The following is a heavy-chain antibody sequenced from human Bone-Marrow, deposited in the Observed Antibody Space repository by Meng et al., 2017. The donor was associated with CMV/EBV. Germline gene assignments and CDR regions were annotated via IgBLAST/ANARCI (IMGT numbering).Heavy chain of an antibody. CDR3: ATYGGRPLPWGYGAFDI. J-gene: IGHJ3*02. CDR1: GYTFTSYD. Sequence: ASVKVSCKASGYTFTSYDINWVRQATGQGLEWMGWMNPNSGNTGYAQKFQGRVTMTRNTSISTAYMELSSLRSEDTAVYCCATYGGRPLPWGYGAFDIWGQGTMVTVSS. CDR2: MNPNSGNT. V-gene: IGHV1-8*01. D-gene: IGHD4-23*01.